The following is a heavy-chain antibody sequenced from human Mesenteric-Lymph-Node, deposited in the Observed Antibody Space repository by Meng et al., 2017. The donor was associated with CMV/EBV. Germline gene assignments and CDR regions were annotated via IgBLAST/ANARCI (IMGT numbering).Heavy chain of an antibody. J-gene: IGHJ2*01. CDR2: INPDSGNT. CDR1: GYTFTSYF. D-gene: IGHD7-27*01. V-gene: IGHV1-2*02. CDR3: ARVTTLGNWYFDV. Sequence: ASVKVSCKTSGYTFTSYFIYWVRQAPGQGLEWMGWINPDSGNTKYVQEFQGRVTMTRDTSINTAYMELSGLTSDDTAVYYCARVTTLGNWYFDVWGRGTLVTVSS.